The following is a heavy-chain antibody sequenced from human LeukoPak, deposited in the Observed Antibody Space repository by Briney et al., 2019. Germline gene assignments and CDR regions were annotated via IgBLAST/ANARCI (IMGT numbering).Heavy chain of an antibody. Sequence: GGSLRLSCAASGFTFTSFGIHWVRQAPGKGLEWVASMQSDGNNKYYADSMKGRFAISKDNSKNTVYMQMNSLRVEDTAVYYCARDRGWAVDFWGQGALVTVSS. CDR1: GFTFTSFG. D-gene: IGHD6-19*01. J-gene: IGHJ4*02. CDR2: MQSDGNNK. V-gene: IGHV3-30*02. CDR3: ARDRGWAVDF.